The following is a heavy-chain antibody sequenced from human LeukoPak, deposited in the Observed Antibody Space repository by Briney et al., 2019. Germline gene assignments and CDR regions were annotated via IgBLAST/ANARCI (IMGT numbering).Heavy chain of an antibody. CDR1: GGSISSYY. D-gene: IGHD5-18*01. V-gene: IGHV4-59*08. J-gene: IGHJ4*02. CDR2: IYYSGST. CDR3: ARQTGYSYGFNY. Sequence: SETLSLTCTVSGGSISSYYWSWIRRPPGKGLEWIGYIYYSGSTNYNPSLKSRVTISVDTSKNHFALKLSSVTAADTAVYYCARQTGYSYGFNYWGQGTLVTVSS.